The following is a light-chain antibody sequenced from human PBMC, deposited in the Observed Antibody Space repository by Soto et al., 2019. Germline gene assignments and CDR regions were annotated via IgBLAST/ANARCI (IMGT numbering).Light chain of an antibody. CDR3: QQYESTPPT. Sequence: DIVMTQSPDSLAVSLGERANINCKSSQSVLYSSNNKNYLAWYQQRPGQPPKLLIYWASTRESGVPDRFSGSGSGTDFTLTITSLHAEDVAVYYCQQYESTPPTFGPGTK. CDR1: QSVLYSSNNKNY. CDR2: WAS. J-gene: IGKJ2*01. V-gene: IGKV4-1*01.